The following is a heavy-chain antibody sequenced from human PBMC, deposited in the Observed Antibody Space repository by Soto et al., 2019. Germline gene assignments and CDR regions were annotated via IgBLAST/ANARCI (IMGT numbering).Heavy chain of an antibody. V-gene: IGHV4-34*01. CDR2: INHSGST. CDR3: ARGFKGIVVVPAATNFDY. CDR1: GGSFSGYY. D-gene: IGHD2-2*01. Sequence: SETLSLTCAVYGGSFSGYYWSWIRQPPGKGLEWIGEINHSGSTNYNPSLKSRVTISVDTSKNQFSLKLSSVTAADTAVYYCARGFKGIVVVPAATNFDYWGQGTLVTVPQ. J-gene: IGHJ4*02.